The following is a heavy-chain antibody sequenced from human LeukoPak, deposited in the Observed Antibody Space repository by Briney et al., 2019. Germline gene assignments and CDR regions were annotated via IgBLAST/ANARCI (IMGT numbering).Heavy chain of an antibody. Sequence: SETLSLTCTVSGGSISSYYWSWIRQPPGKGLEWIGYIYYSGSTNYNPSLKSRVTISVDTSKNQFSLKLSSVTAADTAVYYCARAVQTQVPAAQYYFDYWGQGTLVTVSS. J-gene: IGHJ4*02. V-gene: IGHV4-59*01. D-gene: IGHD2-2*01. CDR3: ARAVQTQVPAAQYYFDY. CDR2: IYYSGST. CDR1: GGSISSYY.